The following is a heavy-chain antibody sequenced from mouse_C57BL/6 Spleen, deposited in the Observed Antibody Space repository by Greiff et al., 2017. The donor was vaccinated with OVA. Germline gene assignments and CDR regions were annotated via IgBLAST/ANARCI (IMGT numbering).Heavy chain of an antibody. D-gene: IGHD1-1*02. J-gene: IGHJ3*01. CDR3: ARSVANCFAY. Sequence: QVQLKESGAELVKPGASVTISCKASGYAFSSYWMNWVKQRPGKGLEWIGQIYPGDGDTNYNGKFKGKATLTADKSSSTAYMQLSSLTSEDSAVYFCARSVANCFAYWGQGTLVTVSA. CDR2: IYPGDGDT. V-gene: IGHV1-80*01. CDR1: GYAFSSYW.